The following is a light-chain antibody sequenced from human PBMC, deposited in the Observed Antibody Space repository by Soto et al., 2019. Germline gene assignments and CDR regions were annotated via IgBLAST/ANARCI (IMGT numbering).Light chain of an antibody. J-gene: IGKJ1*01. V-gene: IGKV3-11*01. Sequence: IVLTQSPATLSLSPGERATLSCRASQSVGSFLAWYQQKRGQAPRLLIYDASNRATGIQARFSGSGSGTDFTLTISSLEPEDFTVYSCQQRSSWPWTFGQGTKVEIK. CDR1: QSVGSF. CDR2: DAS. CDR3: QQRSSWPWT.